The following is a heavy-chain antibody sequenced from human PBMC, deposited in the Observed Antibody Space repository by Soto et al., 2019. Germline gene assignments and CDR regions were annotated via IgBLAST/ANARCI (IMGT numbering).Heavy chain of an antibody. CDR2: TSSSGSTI. D-gene: IGHD3-22*01. CDR3: ARDYSMIVVVPGY. Sequence: PGGSLRLSCAASGFTFSDYDMSWIRQAPGKGLEWVSYTSSSGSTIYYADSVKGRFTMSRDNSNNTLYLQMNSLRAEDTAVYYCARDYSMIVVVPGYWGQGTLVTVSS. J-gene: IGHJ4*02. CDR1: GFTFSDYD. V-gene: IGHV3-11*04.